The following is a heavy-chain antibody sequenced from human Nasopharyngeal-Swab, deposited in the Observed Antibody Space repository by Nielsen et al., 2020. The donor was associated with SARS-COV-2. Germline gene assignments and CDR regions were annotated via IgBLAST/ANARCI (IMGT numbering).Heavy chain of an antibody. D-gene: IGHD4-17*01. CDR1: GYTFTGYY. J-gene: IGHJ6*02. V-gene: IGHV1-2*06. CDR2: INPNSGGT. Sequence: ASVKVSCKASGYTFTGYYMHWVRQAPGQGLEWMGRINPNSGGTNYAQKFQGRVTMTRDTSISTAYMELSRLRSDDTAVYYCARDRTVTTFFTYYYGMDVWGQGTTVTVSS. CDR3: ARDRTVTTFFTYYYGMDV.